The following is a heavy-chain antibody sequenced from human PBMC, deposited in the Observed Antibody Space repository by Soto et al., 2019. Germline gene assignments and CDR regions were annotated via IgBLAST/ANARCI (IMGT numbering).Heavy chain of an antibody. Sequence: QVQLQQWGAGLLKPSETLSLTCAVYGGSFSGYYWSWIRQPPGKGLEWIGEINHSGSTNYNPSLKRRVTISVDTSKNQFSLKLSSVTAADTAVYYCPRHGRSTRHFDYWGQGSLVTVSS. CDR3: PRHGRSTRHFDY. CDR2: INHSGST. J-gene: IGHJ4*02. V-gene: IGHV4-34*01. CDR1: GGSFSGYY. D-gene: IGHD2-2*01.